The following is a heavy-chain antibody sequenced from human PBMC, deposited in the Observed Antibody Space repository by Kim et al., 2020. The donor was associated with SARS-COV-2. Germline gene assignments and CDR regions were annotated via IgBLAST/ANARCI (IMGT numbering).Heavy chain of an antibody. V-gene: IGHV3-23*01. D-gene: IGHD3-16*01. J-gene: IGHJ3*02. CDR3: AEYGGTTGAFDI. Sequence: YYAEPVKGRFTISRDNSKNTRYLQRNSRRAGDTAVYYGAEYGGTTGAFDIWGQGTMVTVSS.